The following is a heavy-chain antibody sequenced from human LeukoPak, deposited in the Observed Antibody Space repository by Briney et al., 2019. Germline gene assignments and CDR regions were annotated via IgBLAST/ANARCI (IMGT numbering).Heavy chain of an antibody. J-gene: IGHJ3*02. CDR1: GGTFSSYA. V-gene: IGHV1-69*13. D-gene: IGHD3-22*01. CDR2: IIPIFGTA. Sequence: GASVKVSCKASGGTFSSYAISWVRQAPGQGLEWMGGIIPIFGTANYAQKFQGRVTITADESTSTAYMELSSLRSEDTAVYYCASNYYDSSGYYPYDAFDIWGQGTMVTVSS. CDR3: ASNYYDSSGYYPYDAFDI.